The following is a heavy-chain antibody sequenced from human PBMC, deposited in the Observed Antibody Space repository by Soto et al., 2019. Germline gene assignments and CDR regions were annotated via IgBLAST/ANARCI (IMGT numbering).Heavy chain of an antibody. V-gene: IGHV3-21*02. Sequence: EVQLVESGGGLVKRGGSLRLSCAASGFTFSTYSINWVRQAPGKGLEWVASISSSADYIYYADSVKCRFTSSRDNAQKSLFLQMTSLRAEDTAVYFCARDSRNRQEGRDVCGHGTTVTVSS. J-gene: IGHJ6*02. CDR3: ARDSRNRQEGRDV. CDR2: ISSSADYI. CDR1: GFTFSTYS.